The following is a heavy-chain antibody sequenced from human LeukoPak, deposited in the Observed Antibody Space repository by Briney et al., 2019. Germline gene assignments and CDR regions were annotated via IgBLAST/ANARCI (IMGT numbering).Heavy chain of an antibody. D-gene: IGHD5-18*01. CDR3: ATYTAMVNGPDC. CDR1: VYTFTIYY. Sequence: ASVTVSFMASVYTFTIYYMQWVRQAPGQGLEWMGIINPSGGSTSYAQKFQGRVTITRDTSTSTVYMELSSLRSEDTAIYYCATYTAMVNGPDCRGQGTLGTVSA. V-gene: IGHV1-46*01. CDR2: INPSGGST. J-gene: IGHJ4*02.